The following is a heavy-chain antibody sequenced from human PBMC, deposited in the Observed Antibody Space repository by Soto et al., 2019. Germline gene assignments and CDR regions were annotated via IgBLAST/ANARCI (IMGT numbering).Heavy chain of an antibody. D-gene: IGHD3-10*01. J-gene: IGHJ5*02. V-gene: IGHV1-3*01. Sequence: ASVKVSCKASGYTFTSCAMRWVRQAPGQRLEWMGWINAGNGNTKYSQKFQGRVTITRDTSASTAYMELSSLRSEDTAVYYCAKNYGSGSYLKDNWFDPWGQGTLVTVSS. CDR1: GYTFTSCA. CDR3: AKNYGSGSYLKDNWFDP. CDR2: INAGNGNT.